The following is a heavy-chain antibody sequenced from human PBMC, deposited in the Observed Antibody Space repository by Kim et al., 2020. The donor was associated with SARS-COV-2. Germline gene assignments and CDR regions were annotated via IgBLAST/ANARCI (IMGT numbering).Heavy chain of an antibody. CDR3: ARHTRYPNGWYPDN. CDR1: GYSFTSYW. Sequence: GESLKISCKGSGYSFTSYWIVWVRQMPGKGLEWIGIIFPGDSDIRYSPSFQGQVTISADNSISTAYLLWSSLKASDSAIYYCARHTRYPNGWYPDNWGQGTLVTVSS. V-gene: IGHV5-51*01. J-gene: IGHJ4*02. CDR2: IFPGDSDI. D-gene: IGHD6-19*01.